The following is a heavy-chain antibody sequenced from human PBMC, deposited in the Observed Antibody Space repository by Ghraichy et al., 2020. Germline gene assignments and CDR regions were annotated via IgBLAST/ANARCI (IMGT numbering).Heavy chain of an antibody. J-gene: IGHJ3*02. CDR3: ATRIAAASGFDI. Sequence: GESLNISCAASGFTVIKNYMIWVRQAPGKGLEWVSLIYAGGTTDYRPSVKGRFTISRDNSKNTLDLQMNSLRAEDTAVYFCATRIAAASGFDIWGLGTMVTVSS. CDR2: IYAGGTT. CDR1: GFTVIKNY. D-gene: IGHD6-25*01. V-gene: IGHV3-66*01.